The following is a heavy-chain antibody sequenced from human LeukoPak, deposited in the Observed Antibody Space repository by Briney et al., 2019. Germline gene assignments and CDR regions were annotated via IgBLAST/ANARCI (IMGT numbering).Heavy chain of an antibody. CDR1: GYTFTSHD. J-gene: IGHJ4*02. Sequence: ASVKVSCKASGYTFTSHDINWVRQAAGQGLEWMGWMSPNSGDTGYAQKFQGRVTMTSDSSISTAYMELSSLRSEDTAIYYCVRTPPNWGFDYWGQGTLVTVSS. D-gene: IGHD7-27*01. CDR2: MSPNSGDT. V-gene: IGHV1-8*01. CDR3: VRTPPNWGFDY.